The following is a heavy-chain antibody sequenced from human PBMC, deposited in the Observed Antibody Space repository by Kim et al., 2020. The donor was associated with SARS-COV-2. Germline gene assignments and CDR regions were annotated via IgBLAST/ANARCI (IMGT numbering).Heavy chain of an antibody. CDR1: GFSFSLFS. CDR2: ISRGGDTI. V-gene: IGHV3-48*02. J-gene: IGHJ4*02. D-gene: IGHD5-12*01. CDR3: ARGWLPTSFDY. Sequence: GGSLSLSCAASGFSFSLFSMDWVRQAPGKGLEWVAYISRGGDTIHYADSANGRFTISRDNARNSVSMQMNNLRDEDTAVYYCARGWLPTSFDYWGQGTPVSVP.